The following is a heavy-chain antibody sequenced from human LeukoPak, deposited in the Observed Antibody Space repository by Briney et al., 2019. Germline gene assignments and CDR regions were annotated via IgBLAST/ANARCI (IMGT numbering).Heavy chain of an antibody. Sequence: ASVKVSCKASGYTFTGYYMHWVRQAPGQGLEWMGWINPNSGGTNYAQKFQGRVTVTRDTSVSTAYMELSRLRSDDTAVYYCARGYYDSSGYPPCDIWGQGTMVTVSS. V-gene: IGHV1-2*02. CDR3: ARGYYDSSGYPPCDI. CDR2: INPNSGGT. D-gene: IGHD3-22*01. J-gene: IGHJ3*02. CDR1: GYTFTGYY.